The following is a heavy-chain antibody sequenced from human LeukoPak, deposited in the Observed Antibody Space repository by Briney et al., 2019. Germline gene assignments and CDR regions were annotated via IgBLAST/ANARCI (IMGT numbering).Heavy chain of an antibody. J-gene: IGHJ4*02. V-gene: IGHV4-34*01. Sequence: SETLSLTCAVYGGSFSGYYWSWIRQPPGKGLEWIGEINHSGSTNYNPSLKSRVTISVDTSKNQFSLKLSSVTAADTAVYYCARDRVYGDYDYWGQGTLVTVSS. CDR1: GGSFSGYY. CDR2: INHSGST. CDR3: ARDRVYGDYDY. D-gene: IGHD4-17*01.